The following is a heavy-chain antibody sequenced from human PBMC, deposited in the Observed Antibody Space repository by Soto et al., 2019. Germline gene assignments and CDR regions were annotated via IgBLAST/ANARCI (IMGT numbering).Heavy chain of an antibody. V-gene: IGHV4-30-2*01. CDR3: ARGVGCSSTSCYYYYGMDV. CDR1: GGSISSGGYS. J-gene: IGHJ6*02. Sequence: SETLSLTCAVSGGSISSGGYSWSWIRQPPGKGLEWIGYIYHSGSTYYNPSLKSRVTISVDRSKNQFSLKLSSVTAADTAVYYCARGVGCSSTSCYYYYGMDVWGQGTTVTVSS. D-gene: IGHD2-2*01. CDR2: IYHSGST.